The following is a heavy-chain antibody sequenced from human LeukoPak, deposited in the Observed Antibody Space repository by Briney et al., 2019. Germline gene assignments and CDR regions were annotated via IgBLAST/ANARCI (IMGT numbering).Heavy chain of an antibody. Sequence: SETLSLTCTVSGGSVSSGGYYWSWIRQHPGKGLEWIGYISYIGNTYYNPSLETRVIISADTSKNQLSLGLSSVTAADTALYYCARHLYFYGSGSRYFDFWGQGTLVTVSS. V-gene: IGHV4-31*03. CDR2: ISYIGNT. CDR3: ARHLYFYGSGSRYFDF. CDR1: GGSVSSGGYY. J-gene: IGHJ4*02. D-gene: IGHD3-10*01.